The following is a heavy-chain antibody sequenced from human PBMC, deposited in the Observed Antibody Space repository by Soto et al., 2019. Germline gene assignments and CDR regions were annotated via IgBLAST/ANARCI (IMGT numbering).Heavy chain of an antibody. V-gene: IGHV3-33*01. D-gene: IGHD2-15*01. CDR2: IWFDGSDK. J-gene: IGHJ3*02. Sequence: VGSLRLSCAASGFTFSSYGMHWVRQAPGKGLEWVALIWFDGSDKYYTESVKGRFTISRDNSKSTLYLQMNSLRAEDTAVYYCARLYCSAASCYSVGAFDIRGQGAMVTVSS. CDR1: GFTFSSYG. CDR3: ARLYCSAASCYSVGAFDI.